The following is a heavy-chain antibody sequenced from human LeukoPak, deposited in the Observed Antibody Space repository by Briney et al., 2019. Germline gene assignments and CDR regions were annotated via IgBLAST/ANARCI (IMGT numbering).Heavy chain of an antibody. Sequence: GGSLRLSCAASGFTFSSYGMHWVRQAPGKGLEWVAIIKQDGSEKYYVDSVKGRFTISRDNAEKSLYLQMNSLRAEDTAVYYCATSRTSDYWGQGILVTVSS. CDR1: GFTFSSYG. J-gene: IGHJ4*02. D-gene: IGHD1-14*01. V-gene: IGHV3-7*03. CDR3: ATSRTSDY. CDR2: IKQDGSEK.